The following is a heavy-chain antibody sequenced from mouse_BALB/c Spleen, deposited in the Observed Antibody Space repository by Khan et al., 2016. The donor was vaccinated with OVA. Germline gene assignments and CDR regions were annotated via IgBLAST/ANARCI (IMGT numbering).Heavy chain of an antibody. CDR3: ARDGYSPWFAY. CDR2: IDPENGNT. D-gene: IGHD2-3*01. CDR1: GFNIKDYY. Sequence: LKQSGAELVRPGALVNLSCKASGFNIKDYYMHWVKQRPEQGPEWIGWIDPENGNTIYDPKFQGKASITSDTSSNTAYPQLSRLTSEDTAVYCCARDGYSPWFAYWGQGTLVTVSA. J-gene: IGHJ3*01. V-gene: IGHV14-1*02.